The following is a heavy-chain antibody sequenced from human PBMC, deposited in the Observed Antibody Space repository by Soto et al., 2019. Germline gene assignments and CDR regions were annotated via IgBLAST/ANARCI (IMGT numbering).Heavy chain of an antibody. CDR1: GGSLRNYY. CDR2: IHYSGRT. D-gene: IGHD3-16*01. CDR3: ATSFGNAWYTY. Sequence: PSETLSLTCTVSGGSLRNYYWAWIRQPPGKGLEWIGYIHYSGRTNNNPSLKSRLTISQDMSKNQFTLQLGSVTVADTAVYYCATSFGNAWYTYWGQGTQVSVS. V-gene: IGHV4-59*01. J-gene: IGHJ4*02.